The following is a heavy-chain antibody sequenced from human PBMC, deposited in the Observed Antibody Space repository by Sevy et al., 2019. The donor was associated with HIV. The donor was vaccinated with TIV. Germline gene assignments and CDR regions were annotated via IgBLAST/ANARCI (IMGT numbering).Heavy chain of an antibody. CDR1: GFTCSSHW. V-gene: IGHV3-74*01. D-gene: IGHD3-16*01. J-gene: IGHJ3*02. CDR3: ARSKVGVGDAFDI. CDR2: LNYDGSYT. Sequence: GGSLRLSCAASGFTCSSHWMQWVRQAPGKGLVWVSRLNYDGSYTNYADSVKGRLTISRDNAKSTLYLQMNSLRAEDTALYYCARSKVGVGDAFDIWGQGTMVTVSS.